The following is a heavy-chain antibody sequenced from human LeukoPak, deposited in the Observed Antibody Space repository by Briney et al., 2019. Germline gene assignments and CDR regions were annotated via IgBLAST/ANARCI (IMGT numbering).Heavy chain of an antibody. CDR2: IKQDGSEK. D-gene: IGHD2-2*01. CDR1: GFTFSSYW. CDR3: ARVVVPAALNWFDP. Sequence: PGGSLRLSCAASGFTFSSYWMSWVRQAPGKGLEWVANIKQDGSEKYYVDSVKGRFTISRDNAKNSLYLQTNSLRAEDTAVYYCARVVVPAALNWFDPWGQGTLVTVSS. J-gene: IGHJ5*02. V-gene: IGHV3-7*01.